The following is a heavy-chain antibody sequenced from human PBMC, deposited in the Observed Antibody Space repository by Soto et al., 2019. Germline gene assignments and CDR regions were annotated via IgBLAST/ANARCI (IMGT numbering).Heavy chain of an antibody. Sequence: GESLKISCNGSGYTFTDYWIGWVRQLPGKGLEWMGIIYPGDSYTNYSPSFQGHVTISADKSISTAYLQWSSLKASDTAMYYCARFSPQWHAFDIWGQGTMVTVSS. V-gene: IGHV5-51*01. CDR3: ARFSPQWHAFDI. CDR2: IYPGDSYT. J-gene: IGHJ3*02. CDR1: GYTFTDYW. D-gene: IGHD6-19*01.